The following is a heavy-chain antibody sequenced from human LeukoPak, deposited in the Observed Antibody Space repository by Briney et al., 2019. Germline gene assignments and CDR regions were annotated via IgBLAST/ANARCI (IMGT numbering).Heavy chain of an antibody. CDR2: IYYSGST. CDR1: GGSISSSSYY. J-gene: IGHJ4*02. CDR3: ARQTSPITIFGV. D-gene: IGHD3-3*01. Sequence: SETLSLTCTVSGGSISSSSYYWGWIRQPPGKGLEWIGSIYYSGSTYYNPSLKSRVTISVDTSKNQFSLKLSSVTAADTAVYYCARQTSPITIFGVWGQGTLVTVSS. V-gene: IGHV4-39*07.